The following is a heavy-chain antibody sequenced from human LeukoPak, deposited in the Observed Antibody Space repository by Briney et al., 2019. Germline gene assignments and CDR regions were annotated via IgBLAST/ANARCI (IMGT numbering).Heavy chain of an antibody. CDR1: GGSISSYY. Sequence: SETLSLTCTVSGGSISSYYWSWIRQPAGKGLEWIGRIYSSERTNYNPSLKSRVTMSVDTSKKQFSLKLSSVTAADTAVYYCASGVAAAGTMGYYYYGMDVWGQGTTVTVSS. V-gene: IGHV4-4*07. CDR3: ASGVAAAGTMGYYYYGMDV. CDR2: IYSSERT. J-gene: IGHJ6*02. D-gene: IGHD6-13*01.